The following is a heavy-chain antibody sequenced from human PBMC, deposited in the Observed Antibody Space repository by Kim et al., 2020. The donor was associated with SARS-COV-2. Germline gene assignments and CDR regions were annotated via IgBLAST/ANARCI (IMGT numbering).Heavy chain of an antibody. CDR2: MNPNSGNT. V-gene: IGHV1-8*01. J-gene: IGHJ5*02. Sequence: ASVKVSCKASGYTFTSYDINWVRQATGQGLEWMGWMNPNSGNTGYAQKFQGRVTMTRNTSISTAYMELSSLRSEDTAVYYCARGGESYDYVWGSSREGIFDPCGQGTLVTVSS. CDR1: GYTFTSYD. D-gene: IGHD3-16*01. CDR3: ARGGESYDYVWGSSREGIFDP.